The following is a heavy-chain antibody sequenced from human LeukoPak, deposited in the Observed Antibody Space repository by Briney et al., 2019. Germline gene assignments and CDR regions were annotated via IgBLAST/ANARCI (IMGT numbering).Heavy chain of an antibody. Sequence: LPGGSLRLSCAASGFTFSSYGMHWVRQASGKGLEWVAFIRYDGSNKYYADSVKGRFTISRDNSKNTLYLQMNSLRAEDTAVYYCAKATTAMAWFDPWGQGTLVTVSS. J-gene: IGHJ5*02. V-gene: IGHV3-30*02. CDR3: AKATTAMAWFDP. CDR2: IRYDGSNK. D-gene: IGHD5-18*01. CDR1: GFTFSSYG.